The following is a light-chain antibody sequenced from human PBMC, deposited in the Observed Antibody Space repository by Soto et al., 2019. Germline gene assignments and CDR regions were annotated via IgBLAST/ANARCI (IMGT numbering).Light chain of an antibody. CDR1: QSVSRR. V-gene: IGKV3-20*01. J-gene: IGKJ5*01. Sequence: EIVLTQSPGTLSLSPGGRATLSCRASQSVSRRLAWYQHRPGQSPRLLIYGASSRATGIPDRFSGSGSGTDFTLTISRLEPEDFAVYYCQQYGSSPITFGQGTRLEIK. CDR3: QQYGSSPIT. CDR2: GAS.